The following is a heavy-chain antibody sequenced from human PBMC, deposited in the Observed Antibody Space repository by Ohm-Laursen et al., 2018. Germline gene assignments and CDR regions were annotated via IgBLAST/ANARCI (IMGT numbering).Heavy chain of an antibody. V-gene: IGHV1-2*02. CDR3: AREDCSGGTCYKRADY. J-gene: IGHJ4*02. D-gene: IGHD2-15*01. Sequence: ASVKVSCKTSGYTFTGYYMHWVRQAPGQGLEWMGWINPNSGGTNYAQKFQGRVTMTRDTSISTAYMDLSRLRSDDTAVYYCAREDCSGGTCYKRADYWGQGTLVTVSS. CDR2: INPNSGGT. CDR1: GYTFTGYY.